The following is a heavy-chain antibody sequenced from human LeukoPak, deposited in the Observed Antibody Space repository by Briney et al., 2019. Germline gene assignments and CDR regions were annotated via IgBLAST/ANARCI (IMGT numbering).Heavy chain of an antibody. CDR2: ISAYNGNT. J-gene: IGHJ6*02. CDR3: AITPYCSSTSCYSYYGMDV. CDR1: GYTFTSYG. Sequence: GASVKVSCKASGYTFTSYGISWVRQAPGQGLERMGWISAYNGNTNYAQKLQGRVTMTTDTSTSTAYMELRSLRSDDTAVYYCAITPYCSSTSCYSYYGMDVWGQGTTVTVSS. D-gene: IGHD2-2*01. V-gene: IGHV1-18*01.